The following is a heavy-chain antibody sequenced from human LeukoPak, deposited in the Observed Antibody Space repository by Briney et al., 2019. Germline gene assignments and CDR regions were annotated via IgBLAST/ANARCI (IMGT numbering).Heavy chain of an antibody. Sequence: SETLSLTCTVSGASISSYYWSWIRQPAGKGLEWIGRIYTSGSTNYNSSLKSRVIMSVDTSKNQFSLKLSSVTAADTAVYYCARQVGAMRSLESWGQGTMVTVSS. CDR3: ARQVGAMRSLES. CDR2: IYTSGST. CDR1: GASISSYY. D-gene: IGHD1-26*01. J-gene: IGHJ3*01. V-gene: IGHV4-4*07.